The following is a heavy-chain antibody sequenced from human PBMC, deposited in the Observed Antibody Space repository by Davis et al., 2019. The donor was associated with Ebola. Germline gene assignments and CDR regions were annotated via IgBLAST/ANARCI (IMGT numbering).Heavy chain of an antibody. D-gene: IGHD2-15*01. Sequence: PGGSLRLSCAASGFTFSTYAMSWVRQAPGKGLEWVSAISASGRSTGYADSVKGRFTISRDNSKNTVYLQMNSLRGEDTAIYYCARMTPDHWGQGTLVTVSS. CDR2: ISASGRST. CDR1: GFTFSTYA. CDR3: ARMTPDH. V-gene: IGHV3-23*01. J-gene: IGHJ5*02.